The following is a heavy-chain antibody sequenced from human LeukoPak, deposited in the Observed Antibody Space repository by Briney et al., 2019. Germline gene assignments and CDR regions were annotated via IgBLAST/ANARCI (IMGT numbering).Heavy chain of an antibody. Sequence: SETLSLTCAVSGGSISSGSYSWSWIRQPPGKGLEWIGYIYPRGSTYYNPSLKSRVILSLDKSANQFSLNLSSVTAADTAVYYCARFSPRAMGNYLDFWGKGTLVTVSS. D-gene: IGHD7-27*01. CDR2: IYPRGST. J-gene: IGHJ4*02. CDR1: GGSISSGSYS. CDR3: ARFSPRAMGNYLDF. V-gene: IGHV4-30-2*01.